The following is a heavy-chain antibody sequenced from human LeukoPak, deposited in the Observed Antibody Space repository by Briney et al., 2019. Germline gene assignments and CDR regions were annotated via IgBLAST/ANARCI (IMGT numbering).Heavy chain of an antibody. CDR1: GGSFSSYY. J-gene: IGHJ3*02. Sequence: SETLSLTCAVYGGSFSSYYWGWIRQPPGKGLEWIGSMYYSGSTYYNPSLKSRVTISVDTSKNQFSLKLSSVTAADTAVYYCARGEWYYDFWSGYGTRTDAFDIWGQGTMVTVSS. V-gene: IGHV4-34*01. CDR3: ARGEWYYDFWSGYGTRTDAFDI. CDR2: MYYSGST. D-gene: IGHD3-3*01.